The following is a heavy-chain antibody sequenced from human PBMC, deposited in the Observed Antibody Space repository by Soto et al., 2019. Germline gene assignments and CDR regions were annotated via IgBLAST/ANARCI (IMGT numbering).Heavy chain of an antibody. V-gene: IGHV3-15*07. D-gene: IGHD2-15*01. CDR1: GFSFNEAW. CDR3: TTGSVEGI. CDR2: IKTSAGGGAT. Sequence: EVQLVESAGGLVKPGGSLRLSCVASGFSFNEAWMNWVRQAPGQGLEWVGRIKTSAGGGATNYAATVQGRFSIARDDSKSTLYLHMNSLRTEDTAIYDCTTGSVEGIWGQGTTVIVSS. J-gene: IGHJ6*02.